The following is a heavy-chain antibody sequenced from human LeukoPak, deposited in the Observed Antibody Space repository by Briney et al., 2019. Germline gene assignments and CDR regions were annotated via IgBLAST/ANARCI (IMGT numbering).Heavy chain of an antibody. V-gene: IGHV3-66*04. CDR2: IYSGGST. CDR1: GFTFSDYY. D-gene: IGHD6-6*01. CDR3: ARQYSSASFDY. Sequence: PGGSLRLSCAASGFTFSDYYMSWIRQAPGKGLEWVSVIYSGGSTYYADSVKGRFTISRDNSKNTLYLQMNSLRAEDTAVYYCARQYSSASFDYWGQGTLVTVSS. J-gene: IGHJ4*02.